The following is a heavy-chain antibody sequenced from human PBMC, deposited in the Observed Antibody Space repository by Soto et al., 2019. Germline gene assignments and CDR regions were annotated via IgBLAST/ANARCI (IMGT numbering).Heavy chain of an antibody. Sequence: QVQLVQSGTEVKKPGASVKVSCKASASYLFSSYGFSWVRQAPGQGLEWMGWISAYNGNAKYGQNFQGRAIMTTDSSTSTAYMELTSLTSDDTAVYFCAAGLSGEKAGDYWGQGTLITVSS. V-gene: IGHV1-18*01. J-gene: IGHJ4*02. CDR3: AAGLSGEKAGDY. CDR2: ISAYNGNA. D-gene: IGHD1-26*01. CDR1: ASYLFSSYG.